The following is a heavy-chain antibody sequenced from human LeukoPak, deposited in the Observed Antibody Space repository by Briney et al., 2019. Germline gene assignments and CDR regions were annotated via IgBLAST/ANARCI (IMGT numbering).Heavy chain of an antibody. D-gene: IGHD3-10*01. J-gene: IGHJ5*02. CDR3: ARAMVRGVNWFDP. Sequence: APVKVSCKASGYTFTGYYMHWVRQAPGQGLXXXGWINPNSGGTNYAQKFQGWVTMTRDTSISTAYMELSRLRSDDTAVYYCARAMVRGVNWFDPWGQGTLVTVSS. CDR2: INPNSGGT. V-gene: IGHV1-2*04. CDR1: GYTFTGYY.